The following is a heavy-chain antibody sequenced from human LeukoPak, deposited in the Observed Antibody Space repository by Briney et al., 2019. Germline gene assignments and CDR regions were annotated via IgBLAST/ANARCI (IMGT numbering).Heavy chain of an antibody. Sequence: GGSLRLSCAASGFTFSSYAMHWVRQAPGKGLEWVAVISYDGSNKYYADSVKGRFTISRDNSKNTLYLQMNSLRAEDTAVYYCARDSPYYDSSGYYYGSWFDPWGQGTLVTVSS. CDR1: GFTFSSYA. V-gene: IGHV3-30*04. J-gene: IGHJ5*02. CDR2: ISYDGSNK. CDR3: ARDSPYYDSSGYYYGSWFDP. D-gene: IGHD3-22*01.